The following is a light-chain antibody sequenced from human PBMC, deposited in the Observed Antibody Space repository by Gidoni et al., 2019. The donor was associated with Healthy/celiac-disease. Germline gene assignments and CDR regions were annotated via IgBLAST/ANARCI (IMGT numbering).Light chain of an antibody. J-gene: IGKJ3*01. CDR2: WAS. CDR3: QQDYSTPFT. Sequence: DIVMTQSPDSLAVSLGARATINCKSSQSVLYSSNNKNYLAWSQQKPGQPPKLLIYWASTRESGVPDRVSGSGSGTDFTLTISSLQAEDVAVYYCQQDYSTPFTFGPGTKVDIK. V-gene: IGKV4-1*01. CDR1: QSVLYSSNNKNY.